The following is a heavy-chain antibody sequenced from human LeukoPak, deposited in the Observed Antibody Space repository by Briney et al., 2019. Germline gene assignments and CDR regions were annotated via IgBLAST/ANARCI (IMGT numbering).Heavy chain of an antibody. CDR3: ANGEESGGGFDP. J-gene: IGHJ5*02. D-gene: IGHD3-16*01. CDR1: GFTFSSYG. CDR2: IRYDGSNK. V-gene: IGHV3-30*02. Sequence: PGGSLRLSCAASGFTFSSYGMHWVRQAPGKGLEWVAFIRYDGSNKYYADSVKGRFTISRDNSKNTLYLQMNSLRAEDTAVYYRANGEESGGGFDPWGQGTLVTVSS.